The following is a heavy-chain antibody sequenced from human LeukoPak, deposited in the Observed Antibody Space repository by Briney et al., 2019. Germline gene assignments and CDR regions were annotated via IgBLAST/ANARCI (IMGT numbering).Heavy chain of an antibody. V-gene: IGHV3-66*01. CDR1: GFTVSSSF. CDR2: IYSSGST. Sequence: PGGFLRLSCAASGFTVSSSFMSWVRQAPGKGLEWISIIYSSGSTYYTDSVKGRFTISRDNSKNTLYLQMSSLRAEDTAVYYCARDGRLLWFGELSDNAFDIWGQGTMVTVSS. D-gene: IGHD3-10*01. CDR3: ARDGRLLWFGELSDNAFDI. J-gene: IGHJ3*02.